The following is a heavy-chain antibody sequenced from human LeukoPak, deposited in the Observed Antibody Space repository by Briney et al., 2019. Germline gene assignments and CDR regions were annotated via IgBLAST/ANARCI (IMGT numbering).Heavy chain of an antibody. CDR2: INPNSGGT. J-gene: IGHJ4*02. CDR1: GYTFTVYY. CDR3: ARAAYSSSWYFGY. D-gene: IGHD6-13*01. Sequence: ASVKVSCKASGYTFTVYYMHWVRQAPGQGLEWMGWINPNSGGTNYAQKFQGRVTMTRDTSISTAYMELSRLRSDDTAVYYCARAAYSSSWYFGYWGQGTLVTVS. V-gene: IGHV1-2*02.